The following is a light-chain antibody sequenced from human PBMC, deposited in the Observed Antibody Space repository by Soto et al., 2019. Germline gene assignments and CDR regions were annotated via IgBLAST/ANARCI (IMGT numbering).Light chain of an antibody. J-gene: IGKJ2*01. CDR2: AAS. Sequence: DIQMTQSPSSLSASVGDRATITCRASQSISSYLNWYQQKPGKAPKLLIYAASSLQRGVPSRFSGSGSGTDFTLTISSLQPEDFATYYCQQSYNTPFTFGQGTKLEIK. CDR3: QQSYNTPFT. V-gene: IGKV1-39*01. CDR1: QSISSY.